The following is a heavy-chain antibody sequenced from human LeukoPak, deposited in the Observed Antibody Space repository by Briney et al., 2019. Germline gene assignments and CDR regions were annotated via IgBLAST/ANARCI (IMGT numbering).Heavy chain of an antibody. J-gene: IGHJ4*02. CDR2: ISGSGGNT. D-gene: IGHD3-16*01. V-gene: IGHV3-23*01. Sequence: PGGSLRLSCAASGFSFSNFAMNWVRLAPGKGLEWVSSISGSGGNTYYADSVNGRVTISRDNAKNSLYLDMNSLRAEDTAVYYCARLVWGTDRYFDLWGQGTLVTVSS. CDR3: ARLVWGTDRYFDL. CDR1: GFSFSNFA.